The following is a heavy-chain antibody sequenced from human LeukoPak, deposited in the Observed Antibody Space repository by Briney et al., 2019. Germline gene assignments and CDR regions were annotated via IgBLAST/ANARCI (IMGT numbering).Heavy chain of an antibody. Sequence: SQTLSLTCTVSGGSISSCDYYCSWSRQPPGEGLECIGYIYYSGSTYYNPSLKSRVTISVDTSKNKFSLKLSSVTAADTAVYYCGGYGSGSYFGFSYGGQGTLVTVSS. V-gene: IGHV4-30-4*01. D-gene: IGHD3-10*01. J-gene: IGHJ4*02. CDR2: IYYSGST. CDR1: GGSISSCDYY. CDR3: GGYGSGSYFGFSY.